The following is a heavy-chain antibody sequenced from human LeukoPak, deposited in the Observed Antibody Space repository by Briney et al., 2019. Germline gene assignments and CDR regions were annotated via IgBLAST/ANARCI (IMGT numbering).Heavy chain of an antibody. V-gene: IGHV6-1*01. J-gene: IGHJ3*02. CDR2: TYYRSKWYN. Sequence: SQTLSLTCAISGDSVSSNSAAWNWIRHSPSRGLEWLGRTYYRSKWYNDYAVSVKSRITINPDTSKNQFSLQLNSVTPEDTAVYYCARDRCSGGSCYSAYSDAFDIWGQGTMVTVSS. CDR1: GDSVSSNSAA. D-gene: IGHD2-15*01. CDR3: ARDRCSGGSCYSAYSDAFDI.